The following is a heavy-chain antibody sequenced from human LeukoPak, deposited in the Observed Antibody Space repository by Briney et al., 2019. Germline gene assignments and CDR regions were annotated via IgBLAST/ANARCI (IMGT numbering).Heavy chain of an antibody. D-gene: IGHD6-19*01. Sequence: GGSLRLSCAASGFTFSSYAMTWVRQAPGKGLEWVSVLSGSGDTTYYADSVKGRFTISRDNSKNTVYLQMNSLRAEDTAVYYCAKETLAGFDYWGQGTLVTVSS. CDR1: GFTFSSYA. CDR3: AKETLAGFDY. V-gene: IGHV3-23*01. J-gene: IGHJ4*02. CDR2: LSGSGDTT.